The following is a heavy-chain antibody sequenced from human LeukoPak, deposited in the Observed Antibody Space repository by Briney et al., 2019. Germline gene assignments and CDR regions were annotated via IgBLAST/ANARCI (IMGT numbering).Heavy chain of an antibody. V-gene: IGHV4-59*01. J-gene: IGHJ6*02. CDR2: IYYSGST. D-gene: IGHD3-22*01. CDR1: GGSISSYY. CDR3: ARGAYDSSGYYGYYYGMDV. Sequence: SETLSLTCTVSGGSISSYYWSWIRQPPGKGLEWIGYIYYSGSTNYNPSLKSRVTISVDTSKNQFSLKLSSVTAADTAVYYCARGAYDSSGYYGYYYGMDVWGQGTTVTVSS.